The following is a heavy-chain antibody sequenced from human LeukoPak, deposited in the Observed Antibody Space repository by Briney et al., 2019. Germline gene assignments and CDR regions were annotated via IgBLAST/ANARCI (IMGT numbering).Heavy chain of an antibody. J-gene: IGHJ6*03. CDR3: AKDGDAYTEFYYYYMDV. CDR1: GFTFSDYG. Sequence: QPGRSLRLSCAASGFTFSDYGLHWVRQAPGKGLEWVALIWHDGSNKYYADSVMGRFTISRDNSKNTLYLQMNSLRAEDTAMYYCAKDGDAYTEFYYYYMDVWGKGTTVTVPS. V-gene: IGHV3-33*06. CDR2: IWHDGSNK. D-gene: IGHD5-24*01.